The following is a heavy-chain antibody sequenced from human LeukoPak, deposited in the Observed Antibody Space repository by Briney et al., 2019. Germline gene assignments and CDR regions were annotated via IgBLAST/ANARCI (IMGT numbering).Heavy chain of an antibody. CDR3: ARQGWEMATIVSSDY. J-gene: IGHJ4*02. Sequence: SETLSLTCTVSVGSISSSSYYWGWIRQPPGKGLEWIGSIYYSGSTYYNPSLKTRVTISVDTSKNQFSLQLSSVTAADTAVYYCARQGWEMATIVSSDYWGQGTLVTVSS. CDR1: VGSISSSSYY. V-gene: IGHV4-39*01. CDR2: IYYSGST. D-gene: IGHD5-24*01.